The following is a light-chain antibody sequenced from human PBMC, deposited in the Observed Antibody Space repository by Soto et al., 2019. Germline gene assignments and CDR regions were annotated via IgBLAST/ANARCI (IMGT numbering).Light chain of an antibody. Sequence: EIMVTQSPAHLCVSPGGRATLSCRASQSVSSNLAWYQQKPGQAPRLLIYGASTRATGIPARFSGSGSGTEFTLTISSLQSEDFAVYYCQQYNNWPFTFGPGTKLDIK. CDR1: QSVSSN. CDR3: QQYNNWPFT. CDR2: GAS. J-gene: IGKJ3*01. V-gene: IGKV3-15*01.